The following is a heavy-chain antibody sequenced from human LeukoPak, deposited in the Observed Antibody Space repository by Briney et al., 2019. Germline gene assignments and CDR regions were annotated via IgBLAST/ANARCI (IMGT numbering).Heavy chain of an antibody. CDR3: VRVGYSYVINDWSRTGLGAYPTKYYYHMDV. J-gene: IGHJ6*03. CDR2: INHSGST. D-gene: IGHD5-18*01. V-gene: IGHV4-34*01. CDR1: GGSFSGYY. Sequence: SETLSLTCAVYGGSFSGYYWSWIRQPPGKGLEWIGEINHSGSTNYSPSLKSRVTISVDTSKNQFSLKLSSVAAADTAVCFCVRVGYSYVINDWSRTGLGAYPTKYYYHMDVWDKGTTVTVSS.